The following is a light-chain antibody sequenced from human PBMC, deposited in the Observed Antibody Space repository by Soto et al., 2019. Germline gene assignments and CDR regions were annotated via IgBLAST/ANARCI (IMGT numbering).Light chain of an antibody. CDR1: QSISSW. CDR3: QQYNSYLLT. J-gene: IGKJ4*01. CDR2: DAS. Sequence: DIPMTQSPSTLSASVGDRVTITCRASQSISSWLAWYQQKPGKAPKLLIYDASSLESGVPSRFSGSGSGTEFPLTISSLQPDDFATYYCQQYNSYLLTFGGGTKVEIK. V-gene: IGKV1-5*01.